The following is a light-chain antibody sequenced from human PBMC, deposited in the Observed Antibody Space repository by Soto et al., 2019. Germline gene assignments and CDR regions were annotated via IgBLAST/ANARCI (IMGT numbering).Light chain of an antibody. CDR2: AAS. V-gene: IGKV1-39*01. J-gene: IGKJ1*01. Sequence: DIQMTQSPSYLSASVGDRVSVTCRASQSISTFLNWYQQGPGEAPKLLIYAASSLQSGVPSRFSGSGSGADFTLTIGSLQPEDFATYYCQQSYTTPRTFGQGTKVEVK. CDR1: QSISTF. CDR3: QQSYTTPRT.